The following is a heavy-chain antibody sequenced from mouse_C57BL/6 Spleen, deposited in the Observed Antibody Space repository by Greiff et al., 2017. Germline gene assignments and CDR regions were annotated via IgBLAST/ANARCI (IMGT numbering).Heavy chain of an antibody. V-gene: IGHV1-69*01. CDR2: IDPSDSYT. D-gene: IGHD2-5*01. J-gene: IGHJ2*01. CDR3: ARRGYSNYGGGYFDY. CDR1: GYTFTSYW. Sequence: QVQLQQPGAELVMPGASVKLSCKASGYTFTSYWMPWVKQRPGQGLEWIGEIDPSDSYTNYNQKFKGKSTLTVDKSSSTAYMQLSSLTSEDSAVYYCARRGYSNYGGGYFDYWGQGTTLTVSS.